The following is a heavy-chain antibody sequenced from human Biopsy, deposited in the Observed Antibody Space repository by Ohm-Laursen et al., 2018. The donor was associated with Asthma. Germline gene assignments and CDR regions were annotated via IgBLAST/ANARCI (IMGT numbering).Heavy chain of an antibody. CDR1: GGSVSSGSYY. D-gene: IGHD3-3*01. Sequence: SETLSLTCTVSGGSVSSGSYYWSWIRQPPGKGLEWIGSIYYSGSTYYNPSLKSRFTISVDTSKNQFSLKLSSVTAADTAVYYCARFTASITIFGVVNNWFDPWGQGTLVTVSS. CDR2: IYYSGST. J-gene: IGHJ5*02. CDR3: ARFTASITIFGVVNNWFDP. V-gene: IGHV4-39*01.